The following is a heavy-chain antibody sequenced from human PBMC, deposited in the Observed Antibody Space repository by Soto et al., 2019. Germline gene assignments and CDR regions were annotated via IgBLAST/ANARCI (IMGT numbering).Heavy chain of an antibody. V-gene: IGHV4-30-2*01. CDR2: IYHSGST. D-gene: IGHD4-17*01. CDR1: GGSISSGGYS. Sequence: SETLSLTCAVSGGSISSGGYSWSWIRQPPGKGLEWIGYIYHSGSTYYNPSLKSRVTISVDRSKNQFSLKLSSVTAADTAVYYCARGRVTTSWFDPWGQGTLVTVSS. J-gene: IGHJ5*02. CDR3: ARGRVTTSWFDP.